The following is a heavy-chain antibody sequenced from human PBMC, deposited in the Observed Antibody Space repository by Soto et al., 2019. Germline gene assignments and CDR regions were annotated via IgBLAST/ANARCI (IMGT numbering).Heavy chain of an antibody. CDR3: ARWYGGNSGDY. J-gene: IGHJ4*02. V-gene: IGHV1-8*01. Sequence: QVQLVQSGAEVKKPGASVKVSCKASGYIFTCYDINWVRQATGQGPEWMGWMNPNSGDTHYAQTFQGRGTMTRNTSISTAYMELSSLRSEDTAMYYCARWYGGNSGDYWGQGTLVTVSS. CDR2: MNPNSGDT. CDR1: GYIFTCYD. D-gene: IGHD2-21*02.